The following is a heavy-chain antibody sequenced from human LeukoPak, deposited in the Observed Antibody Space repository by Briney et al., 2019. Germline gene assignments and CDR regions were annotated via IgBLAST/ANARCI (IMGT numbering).Heavy chain of an antibody. D-gene: IGHD2/OR15-2a*01. CDR3: VSFYETY. J-gene: IGHJ4*02. Sequence: GGSLRLSCAASGNYWMHWVRQVPGKGLVWVSHINSDGSWTSYADSVKGRFTISKDNAKNTVYLQMNSLKAEDTAVYYCVSFYETYWGRGTLVTVSS. V-gene: IGHV3-74*01. CDR1: GNYW. CDR2: INSDGSWT.